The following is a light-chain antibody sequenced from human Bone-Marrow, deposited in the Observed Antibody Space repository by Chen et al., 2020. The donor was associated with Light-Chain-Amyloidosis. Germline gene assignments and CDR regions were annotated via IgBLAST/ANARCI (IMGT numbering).Light chain of an antibody. CDR2: WAS. V-gene: IGKV4-1*01. CDR3: QQYLSAPLT. J-gene: IGKJ4*01. CDR1: QSVLSTSNNKNY. Sequence: DIVMTQSPDSLAVSLGERATINCKSTQSVLSTSNNKNYIAWYQQKPGQPPKLLVSWASMRESGVPDRLSGSGSGTDFTLTISSRQAEDVAVYYCQQYLSAPLTFGGGTKVEIK.